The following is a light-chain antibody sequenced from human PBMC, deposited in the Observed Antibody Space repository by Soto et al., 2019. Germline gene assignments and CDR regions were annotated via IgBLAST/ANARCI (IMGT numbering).Light chain of an antibody. CDR2: GAS. J-gene: IGKJ1*01. Sequence: EIVLTQSPGTLSLSPGKRATLSCRASQSISSSYLAWYQQRPGQAPRLLIYGASSRATGIPDRFSGSGSGTEFTLTISRLEPEDFEVYYCQQYGSSSWTLGQGTKVDI. CDR3: QQYGSSSWT. CDR1: QSISSSY. V-gene: IGKV3-20*01.